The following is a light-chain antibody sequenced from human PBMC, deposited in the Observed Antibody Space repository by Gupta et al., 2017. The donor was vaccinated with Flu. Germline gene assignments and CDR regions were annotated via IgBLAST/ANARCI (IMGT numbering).Light chain of an antibody. CDR3: QQYNSYRT. J-gene: IGKJ1*01. Sequence: ITCRASQSISSWLAWYQQKPGKAPKVLIYKTSTLESGVPSRFSGSGSGTEFTLTISSLQPDDFATYYCQQYNSYRTFGQGTKVEIK. V-gene: IGKV1-5*03. CDR2: KTS. CDR1: QSISSW.